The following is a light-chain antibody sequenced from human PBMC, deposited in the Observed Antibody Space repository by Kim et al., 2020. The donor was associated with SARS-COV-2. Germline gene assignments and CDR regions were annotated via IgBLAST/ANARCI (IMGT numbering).Light chain of an antibody. J-gene: IGLJ2*01. Sequence: VAVRPTVRTTCQDDILRKYYGTYHQQPPRHAPLLIISNNNRRPSGTPRCFSASSSDTAASLTIAGAQAEDEAYYCCTPRDSSDYVIFGGGTQLTVL. CDR2: NNN. V-gene: IGLV3-19*01. CDR3: TPRDSSDYVI. CDR1: ILRKYY.